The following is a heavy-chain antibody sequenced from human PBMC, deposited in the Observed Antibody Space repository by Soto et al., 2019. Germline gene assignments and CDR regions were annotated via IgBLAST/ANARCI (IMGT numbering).Heavy chain of an antibody. V-gene: IGHV4-31*03. J-gene: IGHJ5*02. CDR2: IYHSGTT. Sequence: PSETLSLTCTVSGGSISSGGYYWSWIRQHPGKGLEWIGYIYHSGTTYYNPSLKSRVTISVDTSKNQFSLKLTSVTAADTAVYYCARLYMVRGVMNWLDPWGQGTLVTVSS. D-gene: IGHD3-10*01. CDR3: ARLYMVRGVMNWLDP. CDR1: GGSISSGGYY.